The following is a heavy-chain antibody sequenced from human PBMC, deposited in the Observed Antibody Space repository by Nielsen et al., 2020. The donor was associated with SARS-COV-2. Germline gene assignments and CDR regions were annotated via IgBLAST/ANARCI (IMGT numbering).Heavy chain of an antibody. J-gene: IGHJ4*02. V-gene: IGHV5-51*01. D-gene: IGHD6-13*01. CDR2: IYPGDSDT. CDR1: GYSFTSYW. CDR3: ARQSVFAAAAGTGFDY. Sequence: GESLKIFCKGSGYSFTSYWIGWVRQMPGKGLEWMGIIYPGDSDTRYSPSFQGQVTISADRSISTAYLQWSSLKASDTAMYYCARQSVFAAAAGTGFDYWGQGTLVTVSS.